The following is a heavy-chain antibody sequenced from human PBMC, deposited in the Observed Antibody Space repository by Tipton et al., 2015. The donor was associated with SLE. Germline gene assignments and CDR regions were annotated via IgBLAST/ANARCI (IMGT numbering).Heavy chain of an antibody. D-gene: IGHD6-13*01. CDR3: ARGGSWTDGLFDP. J-gene: IGHJ5*02. V-gene: IGHV4-61*02. CDR2: IYASGYT. Sequence: TLSLTCSVSGGSLSGGGYYWIWVRQPAGKGLEWIGRIYASGYTDFSPSLRGRLTMSVDSSKNQFSLNLTSVTAADTAVYYCARGGSWTDGLFDPWGQGTLVTVSS. CDR1: GGSLSGGGYY.